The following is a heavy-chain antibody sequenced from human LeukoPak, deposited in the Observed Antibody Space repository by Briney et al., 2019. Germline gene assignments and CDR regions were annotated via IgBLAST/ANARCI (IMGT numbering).Heavy chain of an antibody. CDR3: ARGSRTTDWFDP. Sequence: ASVKVSCKSSGYTFTGYYMYWVRQAPGQGLEWMGWINPNSGGTNYAQKFQGRVTMTRDTSISPAYMELSRLRSDDTAVYYCARGSRTTDWFDPWGQGTLVTVSS. V-gene: IGHV1-2*02. CDR2: INPNSGGT. CDR1: GYTFTGYY. D-gene: IGHD1-7*01. J-gene: IGHJ5*02.